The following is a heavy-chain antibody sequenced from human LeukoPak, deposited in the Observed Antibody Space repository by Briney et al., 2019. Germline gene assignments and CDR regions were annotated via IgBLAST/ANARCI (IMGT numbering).Heavy chain of an antibody. V-gene: IGHV3-21*01. D-gene: IGHD5-24*01. CDR1: GFDFSSYT. J-gene: IGHJ6*02. CDR2: ISSSTYYI. CDR3: ARDIRDGYNSHYYGMDV. Sequence: PGGSLRLSCAASGFDFSSYTMSWVRQAPGKGLEWVSFISSSTYYIQYTDSVKGRFTISRDNAKNSLYLQMNSLRAEDTALYYCARDIRDGYNSHYYGMDVWGQGTTVSVSS.